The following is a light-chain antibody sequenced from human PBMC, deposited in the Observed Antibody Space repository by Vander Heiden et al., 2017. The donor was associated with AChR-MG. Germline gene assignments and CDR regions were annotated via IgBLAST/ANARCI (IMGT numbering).Light chain of an antibody. Sequence: DIQMTQSPSTLSASVGDRVTITCRASQSLTTWLAWYQQKPGKAPKLLIYKASSLQSGVPSRFSGSGSGTDFTLTISSLQPDDLATYYCQQYTSYPWTFGQGTKVEIK. V-gene: IGKV1-5*03. CDR2: KAS. CDR1: QSLTTW. CDR3: QQYTSYPWT. J-gene: IGKJ1*01.